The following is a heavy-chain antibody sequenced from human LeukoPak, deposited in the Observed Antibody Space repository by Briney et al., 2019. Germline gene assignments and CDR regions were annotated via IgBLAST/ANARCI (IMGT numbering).Heavy chain of an antibody. Sequence: GGSLRLSCAASGFTFTSYSMNWVRQAPGKGLGGVSSFSSSSSYIYYADSVKGRFTISRDNAKNSLYLQMNSLRAEDTAVYYCAKGSGWEMSYYYYYMDVWGKGTTVTISS. J-gene: IGHJ6*03. V-gene: IGHV3-21*01. CDR2: FSSSSSYI. D-gene: IGHD1-26*01. CDR3: AKGSGWEMSYYYYYMDV. CDR1: GFTFTSYS.